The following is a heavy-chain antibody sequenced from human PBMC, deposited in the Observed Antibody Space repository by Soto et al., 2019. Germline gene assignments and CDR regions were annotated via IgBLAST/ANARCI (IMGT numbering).Heavy chain of an antibody. J-gene: IGHJ4*02. Sequence: ESGGGVVQPGRPLRLSCAASGFTFSNYGMHWVRQAPGKGLEWVAVISYDGSNKYYADSVKGRFTISRDNSKNTLYLLMNSLRAEDTAVYYCAKDPESGSSWYFFDNWGQGTLVTVSS. D-gene: IGHD6-13*01. CDR2: ISYDGSNK. CDR1: GFTFSNYG. V-gene: IGHV3-30*18. CDR3: AKDPESGSSWYFFDN.